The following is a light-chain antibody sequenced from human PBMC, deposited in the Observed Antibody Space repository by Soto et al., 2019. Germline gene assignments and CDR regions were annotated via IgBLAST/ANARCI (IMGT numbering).Light chain of an antibody. CDR2: DVS. V-gene: IGLV2-14*03. CDR3: SSYTSSSDVV. Sequence: QSALTQPASGSGSPGQSITISCTGTSSDVGGYNYVSWYQHHPGKAPKLMIYDVSNRPSGVSNRFSGSKSGNTASLTISGLQAEDEADYYCSSYTSSSDVVFGGGTKLTVL. J-gene: IGLJ2*01. CDR1: SSDVGGYNY.